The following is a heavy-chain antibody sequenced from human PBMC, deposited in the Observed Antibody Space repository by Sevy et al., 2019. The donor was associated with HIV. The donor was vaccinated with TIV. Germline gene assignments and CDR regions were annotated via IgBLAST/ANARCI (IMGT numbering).Heavy chain of an antibody. Sequence: SETLSLTCTVSGGSIGRDYLSWIRQPPGKGLEYIGSIHNTGNTNYNPSLKSRVAISINTSKNQFSLKLSSVTAADTAVYYCATDVSIAWFFSWGQGTLVTVSS. CDR2: IHNTGNT. CDR3: ATDVSIAWFFS. J-gene: IGHJ5*02. CDR1: GGSIGRDY. V-gene: IGHV4-59*01. D-gene: IGHD6-19*01.